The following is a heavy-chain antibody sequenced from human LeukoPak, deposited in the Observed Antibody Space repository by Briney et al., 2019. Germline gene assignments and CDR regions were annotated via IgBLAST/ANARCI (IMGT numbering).Heavy chain of an antibody. D-gene: IGHD3-9*01. J-gene: IGHJ6*03. V-gene: IGHV3-74*01. CDR2: TISDGSTT. CDR1: GFTFSSHY. CDR3: ARGRTGYQYAMDV. Sequence: GGSLRLSCAASGFTFSSHYIHWVRHAPGKGLVWVSRTISDGSTTTYADSVRGRFSMSRDNAKNTLYLQMNSLRVEDTAVYFCARGRTGYQYAMDVWGKGTTVTVSS.